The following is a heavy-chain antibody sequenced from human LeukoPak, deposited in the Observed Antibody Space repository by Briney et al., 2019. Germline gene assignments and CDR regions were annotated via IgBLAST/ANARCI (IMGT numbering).Heavy chain of an antibody. D-gene: IGHD6-25*01. J-gene: IGHJ4*02. V-gene: IGHV4-39*01. CDR2: LYYGENS. CDR1: GGSISIISSSTYY. Sequence: PSETLSLTCTVSGGSISIISSSTYYWGWIRQAPGKGLEWIGSLYYGENSHYNPSLKSRATLSVDTSNNQFSLKLTSVTAADAAVYFCTRQLPTAAADTRGYFDYWGQGTVVTVS. CDR3: TRQLPTAAADTRGYFDY.